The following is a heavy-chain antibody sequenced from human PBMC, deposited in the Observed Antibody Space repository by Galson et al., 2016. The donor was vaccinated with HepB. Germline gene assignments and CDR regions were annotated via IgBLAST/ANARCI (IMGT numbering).Heavy chain of an antibody. CDR3: ARGRAYGDYALFDY. CDR2: LYYSGST. J-gene: IGHJ4*01. CDR1: GYSISTGFS. D-gene: IGHD4-17*01. Sequence: SETLSLTCAVSGYSISTGFSWGWIRQPPGKGLEWLGSLYYSGSTFCNPSLRSRVTISEDTPKNHFSLKLSSVSAADTAVYYCARGRAYGDYALFDYWGHGTQVTVSS. V-gene: IGHV4-38-2*01.